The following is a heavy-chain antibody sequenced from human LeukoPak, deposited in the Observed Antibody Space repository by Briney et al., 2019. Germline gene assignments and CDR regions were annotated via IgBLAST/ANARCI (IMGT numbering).Heavy chain of an antibody. V-gene: IGHV4-59*01. CDR1: GGPPTSYY. J-gene: IGHJ4*02. CDR2: IYHSGST. D-gene: IGHD4-23*01. Sequence: PSETLSLTCTVSGGPPTSYYGSWVRQPPGQGLEWIGYIYHSGSTNYNPSPKSRVTISVDTSKNQFSLTLSSVTAADTAVYYCARDYGGSLDYWGEGTLGTVSS. CDR3: ARDYGGSLDY.